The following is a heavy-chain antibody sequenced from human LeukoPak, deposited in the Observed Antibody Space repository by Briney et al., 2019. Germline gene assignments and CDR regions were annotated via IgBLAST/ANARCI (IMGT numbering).Heavy chain of an antibody. Sequence: GGSLGLSCAASGFTFSSYSMNWVRQAPGKGLEWVSSISSSSSYIYYADSVKGRFTISRDNAKNSLYLQMNSLRAEDTAVYYCARVVYSYGLVYMDVWGKGTTVTVSS. J-gene: IGHJ6*03. D-gene: IGHD5-18*01. CDR1: GFTFSSYS. CDR2: ISSSSSYI. CDR3: ARVVYSYGLVYMDV. V-gene: IGHV3-21*01.